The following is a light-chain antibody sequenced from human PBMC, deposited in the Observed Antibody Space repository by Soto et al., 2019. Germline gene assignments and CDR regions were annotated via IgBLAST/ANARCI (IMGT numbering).Light chain of an antibody. CDR3: QQYNIYWT. CDR1: QSISNW. V-gene: IGKV1-5*01. J-gene: IGKJ1*01. Sequence: DIQMTQSPSTLSASVGDRVTITCRASQSISNWLAWYQQKPGKAPKLLIYDASSLENGVPSRFSGSGSGTEFTLTISSLRPDDFATYYCQQYNIYWTFGQGTKVDI. CDR2: DAS.